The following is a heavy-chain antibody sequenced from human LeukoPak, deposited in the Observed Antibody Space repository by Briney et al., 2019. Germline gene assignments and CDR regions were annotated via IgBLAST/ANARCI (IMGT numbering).Heavy chain of an antibody. J-gene: IGHJ4*02. V-gene: IGHV4-59*01. D-gene: IGHD1-26*01. Sequence: SETLSLTCTVSGGSISNYYWSWIRQPPGKGLEWIGYIYYTGSTNYNPSLKSRLTISVDTSRNQFSLRLSSVTAADTAVYYCARSVVGATRHLYWGQGTLVTVSS. CDR2: IYYTGST. CDR1: GGSISNYY. CDR3: ARSVVGATRHLY.